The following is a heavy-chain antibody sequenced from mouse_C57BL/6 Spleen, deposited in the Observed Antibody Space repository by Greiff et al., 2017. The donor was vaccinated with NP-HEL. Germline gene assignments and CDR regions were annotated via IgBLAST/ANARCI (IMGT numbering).Heavy chain of an antibody. J-gene: IGHJ3*01. Sequence: QVQLQQPGAELVRPGSSVKLSCKASGYTFTSYWMDWVKQRPGQGLEWIGNIYPSDSETHYNQKFKNKATLTVDKSSSTAYMQLSSLTSEDSAVYYCARGDSSFAYWGKGTLVTVSA. V-gene: IGHV1-61*01. CDR3: ARGDSSFAY. CDR2: IYPSDSET. CDR1: GYTFTSYW.